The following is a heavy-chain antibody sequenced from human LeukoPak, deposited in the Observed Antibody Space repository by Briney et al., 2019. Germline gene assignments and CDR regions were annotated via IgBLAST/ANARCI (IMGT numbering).Heavy chain of an antibody. V-gene: IGHV4-61*01. CDR3: AGDYGSNNS. Sequence: PSETLSLTCTVSGGSISSSSYYWSWIRQPPGKGLKWIGYIYYSGSTNYNPSLKSRVTISVDTSKNQFSLKLSSVTAADTAIYFCAGDYGSNNSWGQGTLVTVSS. J-gene: IGHJ4*02. CDR1: GGSISSSSYY. CDR2: IYYSGST. D-gene: IGHD4-23*01.